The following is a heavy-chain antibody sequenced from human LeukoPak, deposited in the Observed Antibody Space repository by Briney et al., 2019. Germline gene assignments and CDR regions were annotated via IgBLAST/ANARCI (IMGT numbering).Heavy chain of an antibody. V-gene: IGHV3-7*01. J-gene: IGHJ4*02. Sequence: PGGSLRLSCGASGFTFSNYWMNWVRQAPGKGLEWVANIKQDGSEKYYVYSVQGRFTISRDNTKNSLYLQRNSLRAEDTAVYYCARDRWASGTGGFDYWGQGTLVTVSS. CDR2: IKQDGSEK. CDR1: GFTFSNYW. D-gene: IGHD3-10*01. CDR3: ARDRWASGTGGFDY.